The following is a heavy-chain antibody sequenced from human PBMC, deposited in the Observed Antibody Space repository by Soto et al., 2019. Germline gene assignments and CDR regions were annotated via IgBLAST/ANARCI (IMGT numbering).Heavy chain of an antibody. CDR3: ARLPHYCSSTSCSDYYFDY. V-gene: IGHV4-34*01. D-gene: IGHD2-2*01. CDR1: GGSFSGYY. CDR2: INHSGST. Sequence: NPSETLSLTCAVYGGSFSGYYWSWIRQPPGKGLEWIGEINHSGSTNYNPSLKSRVTISVDTSKNQFSLKLSSVTAADTAVYYCARLPHYCSSTSCSDYYFDYWGQGTLVTVSA. J-gene: IGHJ4*02.